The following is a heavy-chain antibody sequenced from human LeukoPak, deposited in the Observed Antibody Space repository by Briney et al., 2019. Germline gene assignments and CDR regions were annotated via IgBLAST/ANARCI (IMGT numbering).Heavy chain of an antibody. D-gene: IGHD6-13*01. CDR2: IRQDGDTK. CDR3: ARSLPYGTTRYGRSDF. V-gene: IGHV3-7*03. Sequence: GGSLRLSCAASGFPFNAYWMTWVRQAPGKGLEWVANIRQDGDTKYYVDSVKGRFTISRDNAMNSLYLQMNSLRAEDTAIYYCARSLPYGTTRYGRSDFWGQGTLVTVSS. CDR1: GFPFNAYW. J-gene: IGHJ4*02.